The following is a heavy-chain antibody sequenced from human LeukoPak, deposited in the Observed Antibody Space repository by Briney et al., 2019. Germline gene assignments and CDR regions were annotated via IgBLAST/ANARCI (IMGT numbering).Heavy chain of an antibody. CDR2: FSGSGGGT. Sequence: GGSLRLSCAASGFTFSSYAVSWVRQAPGKGLEWVSAFSGSGGGTYYADSVKGRFTISRDNSKNTVYLQMSSLSTEDTAVYHCAKTTTGYSSGRYPGWPVDYWGQGTLVSVSS. CDR3: AKTTTGYSSGRYPGWPVDY. J-gene: IGHJ4*02. D-gene: IGHD6-19*01. V-gene: IGHV3-23*01. CDR1: GFTFSSYA.